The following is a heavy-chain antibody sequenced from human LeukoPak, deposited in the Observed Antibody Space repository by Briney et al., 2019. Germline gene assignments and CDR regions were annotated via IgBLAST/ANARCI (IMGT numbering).Heavy chain of an antibody. J-gene: IGHJ4*02. CDR2: IYSSGST. D-gene: IGHD3-9*01. Sequence: GGSLRLSCAASGVSVSTNYMSWVRQAPGKGLEWVSVIYSSGSTDYADSVKGRFTISRDTSENTVYLQMNSLRADDTAVYYCARRQDDSSLGYWGQGTLVTVSS. V-gene: IGHV3-53*01. CDR1: GVSVSTNY. CDR3: ARRQDDSSLGY.